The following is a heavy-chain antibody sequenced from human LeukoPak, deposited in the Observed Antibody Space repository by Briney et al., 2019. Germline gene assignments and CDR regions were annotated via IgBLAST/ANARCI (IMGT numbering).Heavy chain of an antibody. D-gene: IGHD5-18*01. CDR1: SGSISNYY. Sequence: PSEPLSLTCTVSSGSISNYYWSWIRQPPGRGLEWMGYIYSNGDTKYNPSLKGRVTMSVDTAKKQFSLTLSSVTAADTAVYYCARDGGGYTYAYIHWGQGTLVTVSS. CDR3: ARDGGGYTYAYIH. V-gene: IGHV4-59*01. CDR2: IYSNGDT. J-gene: IGHJ4*02.